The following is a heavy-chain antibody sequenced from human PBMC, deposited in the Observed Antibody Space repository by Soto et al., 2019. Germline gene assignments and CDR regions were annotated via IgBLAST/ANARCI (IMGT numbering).Heavy chain of an antibody. CDR2: IYYSGST. D-gene: IGHD6-13*01. Sequence: PSETLSLTCTVSGGSISSGGYYWSWIRQHPGKRLEWIGYIYYSGSTYYNPSLKSRVTISVDTSKNQFSLKLSSVTAADTAVYYCARSSGYSSSRFDYWGQGTLVTVS. CDR3: ARSSGYSSSRFDY. CDR1: GGSISSGGYY. V-gene: IGHV4-31*03. J-gene: IGHJ4*02.